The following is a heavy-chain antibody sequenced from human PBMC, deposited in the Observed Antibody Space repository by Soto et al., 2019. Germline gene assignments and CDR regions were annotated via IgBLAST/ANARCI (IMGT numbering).Heavy chain of an antibody. D-gene: IGHD6-6*01. CDR1: GFTVSNNY. V-gene: IGHV3-53*02. J-gene: IGHJ4*02. CDR2: IYSAGST. CDR3: VARSSGADY. Sequence: EVQVVETGGGLIQPGGSLRLSCAASGFTVSNNYMSWVRQAPGKGLDWVSGIYSAGSTYYADSVKGRFTISRDTSKNTLYLQMNSLSAEDTAIYYCVARSSGADYWGQGTLVTVSS.